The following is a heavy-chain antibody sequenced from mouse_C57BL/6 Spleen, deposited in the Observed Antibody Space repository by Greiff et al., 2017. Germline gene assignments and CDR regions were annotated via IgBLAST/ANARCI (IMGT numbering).Heavy chain of an antibody. J-gene: IGHJ2*01. CDR1: GYSFTDYN. CDR2: INPNYGTT. D-gene: IGHD2-3*01. Sequence: VQLQQSGPELVKPGASVKISCKASGYSFTDYNMTWVKQSNGKSLEWIGVINPNYGTTSYNQKFKGKATLTVDQSSSAAYMPLNSLTSEDSAVYYCARIWDGLYYFDYWGQGTTLTVSS. V-gene: IGHV1-39*01. CDR3: ARIWDGLYYFDY.